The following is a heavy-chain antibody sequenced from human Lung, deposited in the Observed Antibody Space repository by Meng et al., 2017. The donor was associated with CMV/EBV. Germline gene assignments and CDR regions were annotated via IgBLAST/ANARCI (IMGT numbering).Heavy chain of an antibody. CDR2: INHSGST. J-gene: IGHJ4*02. D-gene: IGHD6-13*01. Sequence: TCAVYGGSFSGYSRSWIRQPPGKGLEWIGEINHSGSTNYNPSLKSRVTISVDTSKNQFSLKLSSVTAADTAVYYCASGYSSIRGFDYWGQGTLVTVSS. CDR3: ASGYSSIRGFDY. CDR1: GGSFSGYS. V-gene: IGHV4-34*01.